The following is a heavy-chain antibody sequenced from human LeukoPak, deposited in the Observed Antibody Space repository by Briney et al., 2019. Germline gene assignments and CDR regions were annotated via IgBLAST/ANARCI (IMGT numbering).Heavy chain of an antibody. J-gene: IGHJ4*02. V-gene: IGHV4-4*09. Sequence: SETLSLTCTVSGGSISTYYWSWIRRPPGKGLEWIAYIHASGPTNYNPSLKSLITISVDTSKNQFSLKLSSVTAADTAVYYRARHDAGIAARPFDNWGQGTLVTVSS. CDR2: IHASGPT. D-gene: IGHD6-6*01. CDR3: ARHDAGIAARPFDN. CDR1: GGSISTYY.